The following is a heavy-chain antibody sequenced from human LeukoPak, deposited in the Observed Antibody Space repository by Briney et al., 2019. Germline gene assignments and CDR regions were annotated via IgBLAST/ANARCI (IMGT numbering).Heavy chain of an antibody. CDR1: GYTFTSYG. Sequence: ASVKVSCKASGYTFTSYGVSWVRQAPGQGLEWMGWMNPNSGNTGYAQKFQGRVTITRNTSISTAYMELSSLRSEDTAVYYCARGVWGEARLGYWGQGTLVTVSS. CDR3: ARGVWGEARLGY. V-gene: IGHV1-8*03. D-gene: IGHD3-16*01. CDR2: MNPNSGNT. J-gene: IGHJ4*02.